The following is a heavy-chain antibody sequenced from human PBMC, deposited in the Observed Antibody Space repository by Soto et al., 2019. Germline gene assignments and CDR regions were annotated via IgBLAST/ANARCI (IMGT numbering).Heavy chain of an antibody. CDR1: GFIFSTYA. Sequence: PGESLKISCATSGFIFSTYAMSWVRQAPGKGLEWVSTISANGGDTYYGDSVKGRFTISRDGYRNTVHLQMNSLRAEDTAVYYCAKEDDYGDYEHDAFDMWGPGTLVTVSS. D-gene: IGHD4-17*01. J-gene: IGHJ3*02. CDR2: ISANGGDT. CDR3: AKEDDYGDYEHDAFDM. V-gene: IGHV3-23*01.